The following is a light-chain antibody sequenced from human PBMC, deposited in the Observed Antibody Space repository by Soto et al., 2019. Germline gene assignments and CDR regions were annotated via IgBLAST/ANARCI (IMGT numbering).Light chain of an antibody. J-gene: IGLJ3*02. V-gene: IGLV2-14*03. CDR2: DVT. Sequence: QSALTQPASVSGSPGQSITISCTGTSSDVGAYNYVSWYQQHPGKAPKLIISDVTDRPSGVSNRFSGSKSGNTASLTISGLQAEDEADYFCSSYTTTNTLWVFGGGTQLTVL. CDR3: SSYTTTNTLWV. CDR1: SSDVGAYNY.